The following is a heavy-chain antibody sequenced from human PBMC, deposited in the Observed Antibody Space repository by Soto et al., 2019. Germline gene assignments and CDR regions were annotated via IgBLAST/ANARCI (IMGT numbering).Heavy chain of an antibody. V-gene: IGHV3-30*18. D-gene: IGHD3-22*01. CDR1: GFTFSSYG. CDR3: AKVVIPKLKNNWFDP. CDR2: ISYDGSNK. J-gene: IGHJ5*02. Sequence: GGSLRLSCAASGFTFSSYGMHWVRQAPGKGLEWVAVISYDGSNKYYADSVKGRFTISRDNSKNTLYLQMNSLRAEDTSVYYCAKVVIPKLKNNWFDPWGQGTLVTVSS.